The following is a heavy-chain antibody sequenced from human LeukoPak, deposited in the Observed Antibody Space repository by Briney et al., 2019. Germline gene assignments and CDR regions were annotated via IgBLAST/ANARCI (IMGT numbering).Heavy chain of an antibody. D-gene: IGHD1-26*01. V-gene: IGHV3-74*01. Sequence: PGGSLRLSCAASGFTFSTYWMHWVRQAPGKGLVWVSRINSDGSRISYADSVKGRFTIPRDNAKNTLYLQMNSLRAEDTAVYYCARDRGSTEFDYWGQGTLVTVSS. J-gene: IGHJ4*02. CDR1: GFTFSTYW. CDR2: INSDGSRI. CDR3: ARDRGSTEFDY.